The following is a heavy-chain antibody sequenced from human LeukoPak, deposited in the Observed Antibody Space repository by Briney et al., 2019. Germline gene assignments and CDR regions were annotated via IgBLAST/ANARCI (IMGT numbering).Heavy chain of an antibody. D-gene: IGHD3-3*01. CDR3: AKSNKESTYYDFWSGYYSETSYYYYYVDV. CDR2: IYYSGST. CDR1: GGSISSYY. V-gene: IGHV4-59*01. J-gene: IGHJ6*03. Sequence: PSGTLSLTCTVSGGSISSYYWSWIRQPPGKGLEWIGYIYYSGSTNYNPSLKSRVTISVDTSKNQFSLKLSSVTAADTAVYYCAKSNKESTYYDFWSGYYSETSYYYYYVDVWGKGTTVTVSS.